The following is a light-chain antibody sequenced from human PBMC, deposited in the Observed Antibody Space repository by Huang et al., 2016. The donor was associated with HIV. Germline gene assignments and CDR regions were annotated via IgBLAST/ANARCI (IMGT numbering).Light chain of an antibody. CDR1: QRWYSSY. J-gene: IGKJ1*01. Sequence: EIVLTQSPGTLSLSPGERAPLSCRASQRWYSSYVAWDQQKPGQAPRLRISAAASRATGIPDRFRGSGSGTDFTLPITRLEPEDFALYYFQQYCSSLTFGQGTKVEIK. CDR3: QQYCSSLT. V-gene: IGKV3-20*01. CDR2: AAA.